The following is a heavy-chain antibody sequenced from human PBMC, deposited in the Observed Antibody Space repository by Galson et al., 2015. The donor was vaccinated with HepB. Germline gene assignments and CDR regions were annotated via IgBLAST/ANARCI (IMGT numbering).Heavy chain of an antibody. V-gene: IGHV1-69*13. Sequence: SVKVSCKASGGTFSSYAISWVRQAPGQGLEWMGGIIPIFGTANYAQKFQGRVTITADESTSTAYMELSSLRSEDTAVYYCARAFWGNDSSGYPGYWGQGTLVTVSS. CDR3: ARAFWGNDSSGYPGY. CDR2: IIPIFGTA. D-gene: IGHD3-22*01. CDR1: GGTFSSYA. J-gene: IGHJ4*02.